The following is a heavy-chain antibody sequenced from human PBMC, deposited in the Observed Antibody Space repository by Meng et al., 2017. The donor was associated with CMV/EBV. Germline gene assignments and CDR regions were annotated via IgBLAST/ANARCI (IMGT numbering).Heavy chain of an antibody. CDR2: IYPGDSDT. V-gene: IGHV5-51*01. J-gene: IGHJ6*02. CDR3: ARPVGATLYYYGMDV. Sequence: KVSCKGSGYSFTSYWIGWVRQMPGKGLEWMGIIYPGDSDTRYSPSFQGQVTISADKSISTAYLQWSSLKASDTAMYYCARPVGATLYYYGMDVWGQGTTVTVSS. CDR1: GYSFTSYW. D-gene: IGHD1-26*01.